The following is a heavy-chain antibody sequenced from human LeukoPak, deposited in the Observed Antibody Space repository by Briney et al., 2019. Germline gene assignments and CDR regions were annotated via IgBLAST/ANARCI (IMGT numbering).Heavy chain of an antibody. D-gene: IGHD2-2*01. J-gene: IGHJ4*02. CDR1: GFTFSSYG. CDR3: AKDRLLYCTTATCSVDY. CDR2: IWYDGSNK. Sequence: GGSLRLSCAASGFTFSSYGIHWVRQAPGKGLEWVAFIWYDGSNKYYADSVKGRFTISRDNSKNTLYLQMNSLRAEDTAVYYCAKDRLLYCTTATCSVDYWGQGTLVTVSS. V-gene: IGHV3-30*02.